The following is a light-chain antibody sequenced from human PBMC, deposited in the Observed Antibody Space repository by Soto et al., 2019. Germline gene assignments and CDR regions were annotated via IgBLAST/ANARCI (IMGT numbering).Light chain of an antibody. V-gene: IGKV3-20*01. CDR2: GAS. CDR1: QSVSSSY. J-gene: IGKJ3*01. Sequence: EIVLTQSPDTLSLSPGERATISCRASQSVSSSYLAWYQQKPGQAPRLLIYGASSRATGIPDRFSGSGSGTYFTLTISRLDPEDFAVYYCQQFPRFGPGTKVDIK. CDR3: QQFPR.